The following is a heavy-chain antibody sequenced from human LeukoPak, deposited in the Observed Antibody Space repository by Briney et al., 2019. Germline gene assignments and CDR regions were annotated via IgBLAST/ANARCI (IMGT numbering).Heavy chain of an antibody. V-gene: IGHV3-33*08. J-gene: IGHJ4*02. CDR2: IWYDEITK. CDR1: SGSFSGYY. D-gene: IGHD3-10*02. CDR3: TRGMLRQPPDY. Sequence: LSLTCAVYSGSFSGYYWNWIRQAPGKGLEWLAFIWYDEITKNYADSVKGRFTISRDNSKNTLYLQMNSLRVEDTAIYYCTRGMLRQPPDYWGQGMLVTVSS.